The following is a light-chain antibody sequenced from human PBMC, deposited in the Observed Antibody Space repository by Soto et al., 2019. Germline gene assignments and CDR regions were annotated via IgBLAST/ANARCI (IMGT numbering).Light chain of an antibody. CDR2: MGTGGIVG. Sequence: QPVLTQPPSASASLGASVTLTCTLSSGYSNYKVDWYQQRPGKGPRFLMRMGTGGIVGSKGDGIPDRFSVLGSGLNRYLTIKNIQEEDESEYHCGAEHGSGSSFVYVFGTGTKLTVL. CDR3: GAEHGSGSSFVYV. J-gene: IGLJ1*01. V-gene: IGLV9-49*01. CDR1: SGYSNYK.